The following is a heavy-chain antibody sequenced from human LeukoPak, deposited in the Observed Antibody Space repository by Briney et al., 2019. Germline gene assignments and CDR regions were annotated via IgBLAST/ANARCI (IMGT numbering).Heavy chain of an antibody. D-gene: IGHD3-22*01. CDR1: GGSISSSSYY. V-gene: IGHV4-39*07. J-gene: IGHJ4*02. Sequence: SETLSLTCTVSGGSISSSSYYWGWIRQPPGKGLEWIGSIYYSGSTNYNPSLKSRVTMSVDTSKNQFSLKLSSVTAADTAVYYCAIERRLYSYDSSGYYVHYWGQGTLVTVS. CDR2: IYYSGST. CDR3: AIERRLYSYDSSGYYVHY.